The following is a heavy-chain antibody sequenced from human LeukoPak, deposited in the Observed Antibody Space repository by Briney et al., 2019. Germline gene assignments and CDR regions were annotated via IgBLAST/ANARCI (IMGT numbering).Heavy chain of an antibody. J-gene: IGHJ6*03. CDR2: ISGSGGST. CDR1: GFTFSSYA. D-gene: IGHD3-3*01. Sequence: GGSLRLSCAASGFTFSSYAMSWVRQAPGKGLEWVSAISGSGGSTYYADSVKGRFTISRDNSKNTLYLQMNSLRAEDTAVYYCAKDFGFLEWLYYMDVWGKGTTVTVSS. V-gene: IGHV3-23*01. CDR3: AKDFGFLEWLYYMDV.